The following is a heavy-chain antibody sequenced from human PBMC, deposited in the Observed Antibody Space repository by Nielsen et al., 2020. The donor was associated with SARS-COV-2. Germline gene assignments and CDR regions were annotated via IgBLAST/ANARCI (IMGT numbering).Heavy chain of an antibody. CDR3: ASHEPTSGWTFDN. V-gene: IGHV4-39*01. J-gene: IGHJ4*02. CDR2: IYYSGRT. Sequence: SETLSLTCTVSGGSISSSTYYWGWIRQPPGKGLEWIGTIYYSGRTYNNPSLKSRVTISVDTSKNQFSLKMSSATAADTSVYFCASHEPTSGWTFDNWGQGILVTVSS. D-gene: IGHD6-19*01. CDR1: GGSISSSTYY.